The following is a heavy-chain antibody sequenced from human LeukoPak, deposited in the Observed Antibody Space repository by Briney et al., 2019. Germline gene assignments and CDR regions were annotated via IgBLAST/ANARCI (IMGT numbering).Heavy chain of an antibody. CDR3: ARGGKQVSGIDEFDY. Sequence: GGSLRLSCAASGLTFIDYDMHWVRQVIGKGLEWVSAIGIRGDTHYSGSVKGRFTISRENAESSLYLQMNSLRAEDTAVYYCARGGKQVSGIDEFDYWGQGTLVTVSS. J-gene: IGHJ4*02. D-gene: IGHD6-19*01. V-gene: IGHV3-13*01. CDR1: GLTFIDYD. CDR2: IGIRGDT.